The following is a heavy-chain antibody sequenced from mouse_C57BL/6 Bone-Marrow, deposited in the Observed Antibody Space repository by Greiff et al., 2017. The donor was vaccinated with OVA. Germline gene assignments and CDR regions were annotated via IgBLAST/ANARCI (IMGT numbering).Heavy chain of an antibody. Sequence: EVQLVESGGDLVKPGGSLKLSCAASGFTFSSYGMSWVRQTPDKRLEWVATISSGGSYTYYPDSVKGRFTISRDNAKNTLYLQMSSLKSEDTAMYYCARHEPLRVGDYWGQGTTLTVSS. CDR3: ARHEPLRVGDY. CDR1: GFTFSSYG. D-gene: IGHD6-1*01. V-gene: IGHV5-6*01. CDR2: ISSGGSYT. J-gene: IGHJ2*01.